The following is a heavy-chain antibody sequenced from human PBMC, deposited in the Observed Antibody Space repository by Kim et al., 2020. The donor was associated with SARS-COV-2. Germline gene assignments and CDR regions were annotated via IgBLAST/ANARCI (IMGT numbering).Heavy chain of an antibody. V-gene: IGHV5-10-1*01. J-gene: IGHJ3*02. CDR2: IDPSDSYT. CDR1: GYSFTSYW. Sequence: GESLKISCKGSGYSFTSYWINWVRQIPGKGLEWMGRIDPSDSYTNYSPSFQGHVTISADKSISTAYLQWSSLEAADTAVYYCAREGCSSTCCQYDAFDIWAQGTMVTVSS. D-gene: IGHD2-2*01. CDR3: AREGCSSTCCQYDAFDI.